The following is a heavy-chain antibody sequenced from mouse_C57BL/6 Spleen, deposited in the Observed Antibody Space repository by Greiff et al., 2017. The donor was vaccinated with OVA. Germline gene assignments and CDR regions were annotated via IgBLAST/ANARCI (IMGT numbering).Heavy chain of an antibody. CDR2: INPYNGGT. CDR3: AREDYYGSSRGWFAY. J-gene: IGHJ3*01. CDR1: GYTFTDYY. V-gene: IGHV1-19*01. D-gene: IGHD1-1*01. Sequence: VQLQQSGPVLVKPGASVKMSCKASGYTFTDYYMNWVKQSHGKSLEWIGVINPYNGGTSYNQKFKGKATLTVDKSSSTAYMELNSLTSEDSAVYYCAREDYYGSSRGWFAYWGQGTLVTVSA.